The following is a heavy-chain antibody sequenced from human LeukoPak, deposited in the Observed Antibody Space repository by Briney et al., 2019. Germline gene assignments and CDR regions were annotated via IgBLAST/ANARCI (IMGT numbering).Heavy chain of an antibody. CDR2: ISWNSGSI. J-gene: IGHJ4*02. CDR1: GFTFDDYA. V-gene: IGHV3-9*01. D-gene: IGHD2-2*01. Sequence: GRSLRLSCAASGFTFDDYAMHWVRQAPGKGLEWVSGISWNSGSIGYADSVKGRFTISRDNAKNSLYLQMNSLRAEDTAVYYCAKDRIVVVPAAKFDYWGQGTLVTVSS. CDR3: AKDRIVVVPAAKFDY.